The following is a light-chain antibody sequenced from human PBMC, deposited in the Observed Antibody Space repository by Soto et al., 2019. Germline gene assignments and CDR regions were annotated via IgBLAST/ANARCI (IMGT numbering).Light chain of an antibody. Sequence: EIRMTQSPATLSVSPGDNATLSCRASQSVSSHVVWYQQKPGQAPRLLISDSSTRAPGIPARFSGSGSGTEFTLTISRLQSDDFAVYYCQQFGDWPSFGLGTKVEI. CDR2: DSS. V-gene: IGKV3D-15*01. CDR1: QSVSSH. CDR3: QQFGDWPS. J-gene: IGKJ1*01.